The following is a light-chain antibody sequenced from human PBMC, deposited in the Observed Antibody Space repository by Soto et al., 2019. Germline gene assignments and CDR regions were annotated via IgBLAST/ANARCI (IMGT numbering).Light chain of an antibody. V-gene: IGKV3-20*01. CDR3: QQYGSSPIT. CDR1: QSVSSSY. CDR2: GAS. J-gene: IGKJ5*01. Sequence: EIVLTHSPGTLSLSPGEIATLSCRASQSVSSSYLAWFQQRPGQAPRLLIYGASNRATGIPDRFSGSGSGPDFTLTISRLVPEDFAVYYCQQYGSSPITFGQGTRLEIK.